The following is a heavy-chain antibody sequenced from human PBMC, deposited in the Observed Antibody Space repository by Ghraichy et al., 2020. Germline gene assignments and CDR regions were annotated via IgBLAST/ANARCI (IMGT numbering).Heavy chain of an antibody. CDR2: IWDDGSKK. J-gene: IGHJ4*02. D-gene: IGHD7-27*01. Sequence: SCAASGFTFSSYGMHWVRQAPGKGLEWVAVIWDDGSKKYYTDSVKGRFTISRDDSNKTLHLHMNSLRAEDTAVYYCARTPGLTGIDYWGQGTMVTVSS. CDR3: ARTPGLTGIDY. V-gene: IGHV3-33*04. CDR1: GFTFSSYG.